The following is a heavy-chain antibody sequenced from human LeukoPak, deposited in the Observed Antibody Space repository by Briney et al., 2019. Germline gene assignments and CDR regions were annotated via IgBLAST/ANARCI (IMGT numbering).Heavy chain of an antibody. J-gene: IGHJ4*02. CDR1: GFTFSNAW. Sequence: GGSLRLSCAASGFTFSNAWMSWVRQAPGKGLEWVGRIKSKTDGGTTDYAAPVKGRFTISRDDSKDTLYLQMNRLKPEDTAVYYCTTENLIAAGYYFDYWGQGTLVTVSS. V-gene: IGHV3-15*01. D-gene: IGHD6-13*01. CDR3: TTENLIAAGYYFDY. CDR2: IKSKTDGGTT.